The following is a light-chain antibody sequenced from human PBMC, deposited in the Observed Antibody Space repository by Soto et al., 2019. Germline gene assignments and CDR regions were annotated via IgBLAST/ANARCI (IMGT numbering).Light chain of an antibody. CDR2: GAS. CDR3: QQYGSSPPYT. V-gene: IGKV3-20*01. CDR1: QSVSSRY. J-gene: IGKJ2*01. Sequence: EIVLTQSPGTLSLTPGERATLSCRASQSVSSRYLAWYQQKPGQAPRLLMYGASSRATGIPDRFSGSGSGTDFTLTISRLEPEDFAVYYCQQYGSSPPYTFGQGTKLEIK.